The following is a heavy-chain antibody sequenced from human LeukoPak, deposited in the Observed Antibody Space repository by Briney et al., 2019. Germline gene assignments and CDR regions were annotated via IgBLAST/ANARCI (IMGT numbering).Heavy chain of an antibody. CDR2: ISSRGDTI. Sequence: PGGSLRLSCAASGFTFSTYEMNWVRQAPGKGLEWLSYISSRGDTIYYADSVKGRFTISRDNAKNSLFLQMHSLRAEDTAVYYCARGAHPGMGAVIGYWGQGTLVTVSS. D-gene: IGHD3-16*01. CDR1: GFTFSTYE. J-gene: IGHJ4*02. V-gene: IGHV3-48*03. CDR3: ARGAHPGMGAVIGY.